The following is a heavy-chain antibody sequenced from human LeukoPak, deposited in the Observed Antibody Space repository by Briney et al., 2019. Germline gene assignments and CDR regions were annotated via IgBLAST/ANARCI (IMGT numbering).Heavy chain of an antibody. CDR2: IYTSGST. Sequence: PSETLSLTCTVSGGSISSDNYYGNWIRQPAGKGLEWMGRIYTSGSTNYNPSLKTRVTISIDTSKNQFSLKLTSVTAADTAVYYCLLRREGYTHFDYWGQGTLVTVSS. CDR3: LLRREGYTHFDY. J-gene: IGHJ4*02. CDR1: GGSISSDNYY. V-gene: IGHV4-61*02. D-gene: IGHD5-24*01.